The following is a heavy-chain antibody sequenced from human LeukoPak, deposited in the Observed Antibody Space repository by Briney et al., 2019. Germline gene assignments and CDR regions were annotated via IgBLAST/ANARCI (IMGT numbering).Heavy chain of an antibody. J-gene: IGHJ4*02. Sequence: SVKVSCKASGGTFSSYAISWVRQAPGQGLEWMGGIIPIFGTANYAQKFQGRVTITADESTSTAYMELSRLRSDDTAVYCYASGSPWRGVVIMDINDDYWGQGTLVSVSS. D-gene: IGHD3-3*01. CDR1: GGTFSSYA. CDR2: IIPIFGTA. V-gene: IGHV1-69*13. CDR3: ASGSPWRGVVIMDINDDY.